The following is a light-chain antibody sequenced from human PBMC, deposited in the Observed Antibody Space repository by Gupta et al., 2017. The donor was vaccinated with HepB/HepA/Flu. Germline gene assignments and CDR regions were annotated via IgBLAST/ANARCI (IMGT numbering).Light chain of an antibody. CDR2: QDS. J-gene: IGLJ2*01. CDR3: QAGDSSTSWV. CDR1: KLGDKY. Sequence: SYALTQPPSVSVSPAQTARITCTGDKLGDKYSCWYQQKPGQSPVLVIYQDSKRPSGIPERFSGSNSGNTATLTISGTQAMDEADYYCQAGDSSTSWVFGGGTKLTVL. V-gene: IGLV3-1*01.